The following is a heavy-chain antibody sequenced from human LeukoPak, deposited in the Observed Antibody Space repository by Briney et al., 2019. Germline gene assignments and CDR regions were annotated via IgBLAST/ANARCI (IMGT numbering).Heavy chain of an antibody. CDR3: ARRSPCRYCSSTSPQSLGGAFDI. Sequence: SVKVSCKASGGTFSSYAISWVRQAPGQGLEWMGGIIPIFGTANYAQKCQGRVTITTDESTSTAYMELSSLRSEDTAVYYCARRSPCRYCSSTSPQSLGGAFDIWGQGTMVTVSS. V-gene: IGHV1-69*05. D-gene: IGHD2-2*01. CDR1: GGTFSSYA. J-gene: IGHJ3*02. CDR2: IIPIFGTA.